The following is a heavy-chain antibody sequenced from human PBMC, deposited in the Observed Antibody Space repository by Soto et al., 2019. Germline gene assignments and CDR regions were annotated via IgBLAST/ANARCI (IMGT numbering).Heavy chain of an antibody. V-gene: IGHV4-30-4*01. Sequence: QVQLQESGPGLVKPSQTLSLTCTVSAGSIRSGDYYWTWIRQPPGKGLEWIGYIDDSGSAYYNPSLESRATISIDTSNPQFSLKRTSVTAADTAVYYCAGELGTFYFDHWGQGTLVTVSS. CDR1: AGSIRSGDYY. D-gene: IGHD7-27*01. CDR2: IDDSGSA. CDR3: AGELGTFYFDH. J-gene: IGHJ4*02.